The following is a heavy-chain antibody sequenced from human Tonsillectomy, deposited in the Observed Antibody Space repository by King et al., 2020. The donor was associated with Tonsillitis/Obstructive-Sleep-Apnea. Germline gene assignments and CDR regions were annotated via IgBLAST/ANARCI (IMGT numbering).Heavy chain of an antibody. D-gene: IGHD3-3*01. CDR3: AKDNYDFWSVNWFDP. CDR2: ISYDGSNK. Sequence: VQLVESGGGVVQPGRSLRLSCAASGFTFSNYGMHWVRQAPGKGLEWVAVISYDGSNKNYADSGKGRFTISRDNSKNTLYLQMNSLRAEDTAVYYCAKDNYDFWSVNWFDPWGQGTLVLVSS. V-gene: IGHV3-30*18. CDR1: GFTFSNYG. J-gene: IGHJ5*02.